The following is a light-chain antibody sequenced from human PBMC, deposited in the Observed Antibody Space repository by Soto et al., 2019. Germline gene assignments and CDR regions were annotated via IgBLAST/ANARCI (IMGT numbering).Light chain of an antibody. Sequence: DIQMTQSPSSLSASGGDRVTITCRASQSISSYLNGYQQKPGKAPKLLIYAASSLQSGVPSRFSGSGSGTDFTLTSSSLQPEDFATYYCQQSYSTPPYTFGQGTKLEVK. V-gene: IGKV1-39*01. CDR2: AAS. CDR1: QSISSY. J-gene: IGKJ2*01. CDR3: QQSYSTPPYT.